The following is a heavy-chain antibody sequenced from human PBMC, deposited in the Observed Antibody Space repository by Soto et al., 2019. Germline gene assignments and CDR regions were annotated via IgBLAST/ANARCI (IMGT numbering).Heavy chain of an antibody. CDR1: GGSVSSGSFY. CDR3: ARGYCTSSSCSIFNY. Sequence: SETLSLTCTVSGGSVSSGSFYWSWIRQPPGKGLGWIGYIYYTGSTTYNPSLKSRVTMSADTSKNQFSLRLSSVTAADTAMYYCARGYCTSSSCSIFNYWGQGTLVTVSS. J-gene: IGHJ4*02. V-gene: IGHV4-61*01. CDR2: IYYTGST. D-gene: IGHD2-15*01.